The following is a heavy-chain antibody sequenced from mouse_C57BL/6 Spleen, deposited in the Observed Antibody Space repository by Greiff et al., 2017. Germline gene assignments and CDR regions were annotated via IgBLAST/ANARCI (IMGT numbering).Heavy chain of an antibody. V-gene: IGHV1-50*01. CDR2: IDPSDSYT. J-gene: IGHJ2*01. CDR1: GYTFTSYW. CDR3: ANSNSYFDY. D-gene: IGHD2-5*01. Sequence: QVQLQQPGAELVKPGASVKLSCKASGYTFTSYWMQWVKQRPGQGLEWIGEIDPSDSYTNYNQKFKGKATLTVDTSSSTAYMQLSSLTSEDSAVYYCANSNSYFDYWGQGTTLTVSS.